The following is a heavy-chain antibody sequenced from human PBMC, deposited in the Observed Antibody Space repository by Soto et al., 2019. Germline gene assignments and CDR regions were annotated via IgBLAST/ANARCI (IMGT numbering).Heavy chain of an antibody. CDR3: ARGPIMGGTNDWFDP. J-gene: IGHJ5*02. CDR1: GYTFTDYY. CDR2: ISPKSGGT. D-gene: IGHD1-26*01. V-gene: IGHV1-2*02. Sequence: QVQLAQSGAEVKKPWASVKVSCKASGYTFTDYYIHWVRQAPGQGLEWMGWISPKSGGTNFAQNFQGRVTMSRDTSMSTVSMELSRLTSDGTAVYYCARGPIMGGTNDWFDPWGQGTLVTVSS.